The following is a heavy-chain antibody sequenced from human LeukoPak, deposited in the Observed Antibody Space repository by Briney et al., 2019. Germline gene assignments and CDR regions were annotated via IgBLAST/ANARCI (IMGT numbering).Heavy chain of an antibody. Sequence: ASVKVSCKASGYTFSTYYLHWMRQAPGQGLEWMGWINPYSGGTNYAQKFQGRVTMTGDTSISTAYMELSRLRSDDTAVYYCARDLAMYSPDLDYWGQGTLVTVSS. CDR2: INPYSGGT. J-gene: IGHJ4*02. CDR1: GYTFSTYY. V-gene: IGHV1-2*02. CDR3: ARDLAMYSPDLDY. D-gene: IGHD1-26*01.